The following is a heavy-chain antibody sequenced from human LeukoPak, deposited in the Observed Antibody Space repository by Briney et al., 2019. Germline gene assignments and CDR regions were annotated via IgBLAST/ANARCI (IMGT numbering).Heavy chain of an antibody. CDR2: ISNSGSTI. D-gene: IGHD7-27*01. CDR1: GFIFRSYE. V-gene: IGHV3-48*03. J-gene: IGHJ4*02. Sequence: GGSLRLSCAASGFIFRSYEMNWVRQAPGKGLEWVSYISNSGSTIYYADSVKSRFTISRDNAKNSLYLQMNSLRAEDTAVYYCARDRWGLYWGQGTLVTVSS. CDR3: ARDRWGLY.